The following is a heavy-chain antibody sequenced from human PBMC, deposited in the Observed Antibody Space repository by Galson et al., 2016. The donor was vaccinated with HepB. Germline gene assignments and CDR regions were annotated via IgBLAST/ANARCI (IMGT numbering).Heavy chain of an antibody. J-gene: IGHJ4*02. CDR3: ARGQKGNYDFWTGGITGYYFDS. CDR1: GGSLSGYY. CDR2: INQSGNT. D-gene: IGHD3-3*01. Sequence: LSLTCAVYGGSLSGYYWSWIRQSPGKGLEWIGEINQSGNTNNNPSLKSRVTISVDTSKNQFSLKLSSVTAADTAVYYCARGQKGNYDFWTGGITGYYFDSWGQGTLVTVSS. V-gene: IGHV4-34*01.